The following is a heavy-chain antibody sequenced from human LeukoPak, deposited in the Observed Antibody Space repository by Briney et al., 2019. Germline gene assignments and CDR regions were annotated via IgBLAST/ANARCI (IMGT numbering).Heavy chain of an antibody. J-gene: IGHJ4*02. CDR2: IYYSGST. CDR3: ARGSGGVTYYYDSSGYSLFDY. D-gene: IGHD3-22*01. Sequence: PSQTLSLTCTVSGGSISSGDYYWSWIRQHPGKGLEWIGYIYYSGSTYYNPSLKSRVTISVDTSKNQFSLKLSSVTAADTAVYYCARGSGGVTYYYDSSGYSLFDYWGQGTLVTVSS. V-gene: IGHV4-31*03. CDR1: GGSISSGDYY.